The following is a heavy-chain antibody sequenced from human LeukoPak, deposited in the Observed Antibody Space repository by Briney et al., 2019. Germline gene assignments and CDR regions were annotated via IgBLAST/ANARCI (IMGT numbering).Heavy chain of an antibody. CDR1: GFTFSTYW. Sequence: GGSLRVSCVATGFTFSTYWMCGFRQAPGKGLEWVANIRKDGSVKSYVDSAEGRFTISRDNAKNSLCLQLNSLRAEDTAVYYCARDFNPSEVGVYFDVYDMWGQGTMVTVSS. V-gene: IGHV3-7*05. D-gene: IGHD5/OR15-5a*01. J-gene: IGHJ3*02. CDR2: IRKDGSVK. CDR3: ARDFNPSEVGVYFDVYDM.